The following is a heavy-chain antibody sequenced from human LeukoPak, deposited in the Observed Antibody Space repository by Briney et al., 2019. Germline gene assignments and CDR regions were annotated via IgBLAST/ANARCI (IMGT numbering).Heavy chain of an antibody. CDR3: ARDTPRLAVTGFFDY. J-gene: IGHJ4*02. CDR2: ITAYNGNT. Sequence: ASVKVSCKASGFTFNIYGVSWVRQAPGQGLEWMGWITAYNGNTNYAQKFQGRLTMTTDTSTSTAYMELRSLRSDDTAVYYCARDTPRLAVTGFFDYWGQGALVTVSS. D-gene: IGHD3-16*01. V-gene: IGHV1-18*01. CDR1: GFTFNIYG.